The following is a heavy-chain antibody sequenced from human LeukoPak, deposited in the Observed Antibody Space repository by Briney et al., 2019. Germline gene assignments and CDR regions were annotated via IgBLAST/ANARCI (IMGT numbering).Heavy chain of an antibody. CDR2: ISAYNGHT. D-gene: IGHD5-24*01. Sequence: GASVKVSCKASGYTFTSYGITWVRQAPGQGLEWMGWISAYNGHTKYAQKVQGRVTMTTDTSTSTAYMELRSLRSDDAAVYYCARLGAARRDDYNPKSPFDCWGQGTLVTVSS. V-gene: IGHV1-18*01. CDR3: ARLGAARRDDYNPKSPFDC. CDR1: GYTFTSYG. J-gene: IGHJ4*02.